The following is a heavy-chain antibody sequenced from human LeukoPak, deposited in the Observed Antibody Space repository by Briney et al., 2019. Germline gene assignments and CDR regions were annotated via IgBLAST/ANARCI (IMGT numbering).Heavy chain of an antibody. J-gene: IGHJ6*02. CDR3: ARDSSYYYDSSGYPPNGYGMDV. Sequence: PGGSLRLSCAASGFTFSSYETNWVRQAPGKGLERVSYISSSGSTIYYADSVKGRFTISRDNAKNSLYLQMNSLRAEDTAVYYCARDSSYYYDSSGYPPNGYGMDVWGQGTTVTVSS. D-gene: IGHD3-22*01. CDR2: ISSSGSTI. CDR1: GFTFSSYE. V-gene: IGHV3-48*03.